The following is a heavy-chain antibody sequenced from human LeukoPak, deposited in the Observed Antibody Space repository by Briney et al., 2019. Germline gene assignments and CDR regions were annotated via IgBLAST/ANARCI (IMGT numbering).Heavy chain of an antibody. CDR3: APGDFSGFWFDP. V-gene: IGHV4-39*01. CDR2: IYYSGIT. Sequence: SETLSLTCTVSGGSISNTNYYWGWIRQPPGKGLEWIGTIYYSGITYYNPSLKSRVTISVDTSRNQFSLKLTSVTAADTAVYYCAPGDFSGFWFDPWGRGTLVTVSS. CDR1: GGSISNTNYY. D-gene: IGHD3-10*01. J-gene: IGHJ5*02.